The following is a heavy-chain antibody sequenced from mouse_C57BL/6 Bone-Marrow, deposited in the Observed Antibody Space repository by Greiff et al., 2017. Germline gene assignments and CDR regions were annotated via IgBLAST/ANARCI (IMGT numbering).Heavy chain of an antibody. J-gene: IGHJ3*01. CDR2: IYPGDGDT. D-gene: IGHD1-1*01. V-gene: IGHV1-82*01. CDR3: ARSSYGISFAY. Sequence: QSGPELVKPGASVKISCKASGYAFSSTWMNWVKQRPGKGFEWIGRIYPGDGDTIYNGKFKGKATLTADKSSSTAYMQLSSLTSADSAVYFCARSSYGISFAYWGQGTLVTVSA. CDR1: GYAFSSTW.